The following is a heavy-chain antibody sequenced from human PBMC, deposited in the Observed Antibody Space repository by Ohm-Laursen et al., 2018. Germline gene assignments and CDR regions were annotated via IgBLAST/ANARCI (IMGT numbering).Heavy chain of an antibody. V-gene: IGHV4-34*01. J-gene: IGHJ5*02. CDR2: INHSGST. CDR1: GGSFSGYY. CDR3: ARSPYRAVTTSNWFDP. D-gene: IGHD4-11*01. Sequence: GTLSLTCAVYGGSFSGYYWSWIRQPPGKGLEWIGEINHSGSTNYNPSLKSRVTISVDTSKNQFSLKLNSVTAADTAVYYCARSPYRAVTTSNWFDPWGQGTLVTVSS.